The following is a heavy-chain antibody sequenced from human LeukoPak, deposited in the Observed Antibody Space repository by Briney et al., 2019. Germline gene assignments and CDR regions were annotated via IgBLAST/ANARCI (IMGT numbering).Heavy chain of an antibody. V-gene: IGHV3-30*04. J-gene: IGHJ6*02. CDR2: ISYDGSNK. CDR1: GFTFSSYA. D-gene: IGHD3-9*01. Sequence: GGSLRLSCAASGFTFSSYAMHWVRQAPGKGLEWVAVISYDGSNKYYADSVKGRFTISRDNSKNTLYLQMNSLRAEDTAVYYCARARYYDILTGYYIPKYYYYGMDVWGQGTTVTVSS. CDR3: ARARYYDILTGYYIPKYYYYGMDV.